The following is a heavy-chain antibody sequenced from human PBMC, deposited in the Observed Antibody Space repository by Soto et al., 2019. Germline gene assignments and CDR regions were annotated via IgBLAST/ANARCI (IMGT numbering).Heavy chain of an antibody. Sequence: QVQLVQSGAEVKKPGSSVKVSCKASGGTFSSYAISWVRQAPGQGLVWMGGIIPIFGKANYAQKFQGRVTITADESTSTAYMELSSLRSEDTAVYYCARDGTTVTTPNYYYGMDVWGQGTTVTVSS. J-gene: IGHJ6*02. CDR3: ARDGTTVTTPNYYYGMDV. D-gene: IGHD4-4*01. CDR1: GGTFSSYA. CDR2: IIPIFGKA. V-gene: IGHV1-69*12.